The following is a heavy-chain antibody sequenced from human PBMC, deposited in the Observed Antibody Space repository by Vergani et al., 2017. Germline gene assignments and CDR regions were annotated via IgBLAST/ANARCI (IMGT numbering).Heavy chain of an antibody. CDR2: IYHSGST. CDR1: GGSISSGGYS. D-gene: IGHD2-15*01. CDR3: ARDSLYCSGGSCSTWFVP. Sequence: QLQLQESGSGLVKPSQTLSLTCAVSGGSISSGGYSWSWIRQPPGKGLEWIGYIYHSGSTYYNPSLKSRVTISVDRSKNQFSLKLSSVTAADTAVYYCARDSLYCSGGSCSTWFVPWGHGTLVTVSS. V-gene: IGHV4-30-2*01. J-gene: IGHJ5*02.